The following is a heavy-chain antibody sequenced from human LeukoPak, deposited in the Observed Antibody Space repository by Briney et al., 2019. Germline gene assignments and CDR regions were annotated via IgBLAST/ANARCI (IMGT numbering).Heavy chain of an antibody. J-gene: IGHJ6*03. Sequence: ASVKVSCKASGYTFTSYDINWVRQATGQGLEWMGWMNPNSGNAGYAQKFQGRVTMTRNTSISTAYMELSSLRSEDTAVYYCARAPPGGSRYGEDYYYYMDVWGKGTTVTVSS. CDR1: GYTFTSYD. CDR3: ARAPPGGSRYGEDYYYYMDV. CDR2: MNPNSGNA. D-gene: IGHD5-18*01. V-gene: IGHV1-8*01.